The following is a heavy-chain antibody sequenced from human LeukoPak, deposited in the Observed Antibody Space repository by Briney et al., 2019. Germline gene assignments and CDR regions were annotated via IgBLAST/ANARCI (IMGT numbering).Heavy chain of an antibody. J-gene: IGHJ4*02. CDR1: GYTFTSHG. CDR3: ATDRGYSYGLSGSGDY. D-gene: IGHD5-18*01. V-gene: IGHV1-18*01. CDR2: ISAYNGNT. Sequence: GASVKVSCKASGYTFTSHGISWVRQAPGQGLEWMGWISAYNGNTNYAQKFQGRVTMTRDTSISTAYMELSRLRSDDTAVYYCATDRGYSYGLSGSGDYWGQGTLVTVSS.